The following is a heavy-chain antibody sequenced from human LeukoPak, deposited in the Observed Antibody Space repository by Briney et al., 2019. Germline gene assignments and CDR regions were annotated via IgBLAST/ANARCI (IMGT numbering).Heavy chain of an antibody. D-gene: IGHD2-21*02. Sequence: PGGSLRLSCAASGFTFSSYWMHWVRQAPGKGLVWVSRINSDGSSTSYADSVKGRFTISRDNAKNTLYLQMNSLRAEDTAVYYCARLAYYGGDCYSFFDYWGQGTLVTVSS. CDR3: ARLAYYGGDCYSFFDY. J-gene: IGHJ4*02. CDR2: INSDGSST. CDR1: GFTFSSYW. V-gene: IGHV3-74*01.